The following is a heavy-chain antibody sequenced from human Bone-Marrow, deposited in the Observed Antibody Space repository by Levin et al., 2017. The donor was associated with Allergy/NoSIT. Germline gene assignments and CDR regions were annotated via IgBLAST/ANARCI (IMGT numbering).Heavy chain of an antibody. Sequence: ASVKVSCKASGYSFTGYPVHWVRQAPGQGLEWMGRINPHRGDTKYAQKFQGRVTMTGDTSIRTAYMELTRLTSDDTAIYYCARGYSSYDYFSYDDFWGQGTLVTVSS. D-gene: IGHD5-12*01. CDR2: INPHRGDT. CDR3: ARGYSSYDYFSYDDF. J-gene: IGHJ4*02. V-gene: IGHV1-2*06. CDR1: GYSFTGYP.